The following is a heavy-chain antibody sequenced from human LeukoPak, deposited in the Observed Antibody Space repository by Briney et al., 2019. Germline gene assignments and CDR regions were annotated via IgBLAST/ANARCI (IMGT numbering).Heavy chain of an antibody. D-gene: IGHD1-26*01. CDR2: ISYDRSNK. Sequence: SGGSLRLSCAASGFTFSSYGMHWVRQAPGKGLEWVAVISYDRSNKYYADSVKGRFTISRDNSKNTLYVQMNSLRAEDTAVYYCARDLLGWELHYFDYWGQGTLVTVSS. CDR1: GFTFSSYG. V-gene: IGHV3-30*03. J-gene: IGHJ4*02. CDR3: ARDLLGWELHYFDY.